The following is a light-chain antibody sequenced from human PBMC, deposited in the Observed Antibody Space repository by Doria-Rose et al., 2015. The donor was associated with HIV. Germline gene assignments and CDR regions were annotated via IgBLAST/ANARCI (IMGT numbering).Light chain of an antibody. J-gene: IGKJ1*01. CDR3: HQYGTSWT. CDR1: QSFSSTC. V-gene: IGKV3-20*01. Sequence: EIVLTQSPGTLSLSPGERATLSCRASQSFSSTCLAWYQQKPGQAPSLLIYDGSTRATGIPDRFSASGSGTDFTLTINRLEPEDFALYYCHQYGTSWTFGQKTKVEV. CDR2: DGS.